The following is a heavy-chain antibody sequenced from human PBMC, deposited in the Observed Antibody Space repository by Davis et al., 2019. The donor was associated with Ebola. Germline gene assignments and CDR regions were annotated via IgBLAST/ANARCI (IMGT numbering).Heavy chain of an antibody. CDR2: INHSGST. D-gene: IGHD2-2*01. CDR3: ARGLSGTPPPAAIFNF. V-gene: IGHV4-34*01. Sequence: PSETLSLTCAVYGGSFSGYYWSWIRQPPGKGLEWIGEINHSGSTNYNPSLKSRVTISVDTSKNQFSLKLSSVTAADTAVYYCARGLSGTPPPAAIFNFWGQGTLVTVSS. J-gene: IGHJ4*02. CDR1: GGSFSGYY.